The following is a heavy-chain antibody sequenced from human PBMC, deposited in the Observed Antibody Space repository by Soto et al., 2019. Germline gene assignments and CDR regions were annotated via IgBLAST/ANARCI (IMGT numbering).Heavy chain of an antibody. D-gene: IGHD3-22*01. V-gene: IGHV3-23*01. CDR3: AKAESITMIVVDPTDAFDI. J-gene: IGHJ3*02. Sequence: PGGSLRLSCAASGFTFSSYAMSWVRQAPGKGLEWVSAISGSGGSTYYADSVKGRFTISRDNSKNTLYLQMNSLRAEDTAVYYCAKAESITMIVVDPTDAFDIWGQGTMVTVSS. CDR2: ISGSGGST. CDR1: GFTFSSYA.